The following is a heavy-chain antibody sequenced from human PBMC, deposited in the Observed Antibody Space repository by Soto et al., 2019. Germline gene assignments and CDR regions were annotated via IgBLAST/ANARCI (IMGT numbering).Heavy chain of an antibody. CDR3: ARNMDYYYGPGSGNGHGF. J-gene: IGHJ6*02. Sequence: QVQLVQSGAEVKEPGDSVRVSCEASGYTFTAYYIHWVRQAPGQGLEWMGWINPKFGDTAYAQDFQGRVSMTRDMSISTGYMEFSRLTSGDTAIYYCARNMDYYYGPGSGNGHGFWGQGTTVTVFS. D-gene: IGHD3-10*01. CDR2: INPKFGDT. CDR1: GYTFTAYY. V-gene: IGHV1-2*02.